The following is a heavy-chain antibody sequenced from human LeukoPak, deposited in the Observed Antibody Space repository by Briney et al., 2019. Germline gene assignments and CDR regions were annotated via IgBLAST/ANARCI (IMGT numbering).Heavy chain of an antibody. CDR1: GFTFSSYS. J-gene: IGHJ4*02. Sequence: GGSLRLSCAASGFTFSSYSMNWVRRAPGKGLEWVSSISSSSSYIYYADSVKGRFTISRDNAKNSLYLQMNSLRAEDTAVYYCARVMVGATLFDYWGQGTLFTVSS. CDR2: ISSSSSYI. V-gene: IGHV3-21*01. D-gene: IGHD1-26*01. CDR3: ARVMVGATLFDY.